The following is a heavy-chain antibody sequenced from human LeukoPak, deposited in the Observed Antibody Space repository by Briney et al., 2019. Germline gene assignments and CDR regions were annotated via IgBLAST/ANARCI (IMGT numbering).Heavy chain of an antibody. CDR3: ARTPFNIVVVPAAIEVQSNFYTDV. CDR2: IRYDGSNK. D-gene: IGHD2-2*01. J-gene: IGHJ6*03. CDR1: GFTFSSYG. Sequence: GGSLRLSCAASGFTFSSYGMHWVRQAPGKGLEWVAFIRYDGSNKYYADSVKGRFTISRDNSKNTLYLQMNSLRAEDTAVYYCARTPFNIVVVPAAIEVQSNFYTDVWGKGTTVTISS. V-gene: IGHV3-30*02.